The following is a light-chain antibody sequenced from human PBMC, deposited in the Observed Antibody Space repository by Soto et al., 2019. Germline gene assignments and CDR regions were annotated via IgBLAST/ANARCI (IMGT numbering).Light chain of an antibody. CDR2: END. J-gene: IGLJ3*02. V-gene: IGLV1-51*01. CDR3: ATWDTSLSGFWV. Sequence: SVLTQPPSVSAAPGQKVTISCSGTSSNIGSDYVSWYQKVPGTAPKLLIYENDKRPSGISDRFSGSKSGTSATLGITGLQTGDEGDYYCATWDTSLSGFWVFGGGTKLTVL. CDR1: SSNIGSDY.